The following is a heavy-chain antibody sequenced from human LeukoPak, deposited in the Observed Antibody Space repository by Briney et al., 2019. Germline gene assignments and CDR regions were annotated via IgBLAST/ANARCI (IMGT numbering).Heavy chain of an antibody. CDR2: IYYSGST. V-gene: IGHV4-30-4*08. D-gene: IGHD3-22*01. CDR3: ARDLDSSGYYSYYYGMDV. CDR1: GGSISSGDYY. Sequence: PSETLSLTCTVSGGSISSGDYYWSWIRQPPGKGLEWIGYIYYSGSTYYNPSLKSRVTISVDTSKNQFSLKLSSVTAADTAVYYCARDLDSSGYYSYYYGMDVWGKGTTVTVSS. J-gene: IGHJ6*04.